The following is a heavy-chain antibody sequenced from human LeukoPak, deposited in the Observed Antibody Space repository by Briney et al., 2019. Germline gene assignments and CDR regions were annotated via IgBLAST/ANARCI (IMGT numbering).Heavy chain of an antibody. CDR3: ARSVGIVVVTAMPYFDY. D-gene: IGHD2-21*02. J-gene: IGHJ4*02. Sequence: VASVKVSCKASGGTFSSYAISWVRQAPGQGLEWMGRIIPILGIANYAQKFQGRVTITADKSTSTAYMELSSLRSEDTAVYYCARSVGIVVVTAMPYFDYSGQGTLVTVSS. CDR1: GGTFSSYA. CDR2: IIPILGIA. V-gene: IGHV1-69*04.